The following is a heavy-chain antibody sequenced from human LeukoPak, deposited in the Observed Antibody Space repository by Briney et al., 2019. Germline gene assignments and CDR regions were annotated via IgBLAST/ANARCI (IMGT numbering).Heavy chain of an antibody. Sequence: PGGSLRLSCAASGFTFSSYGMHWVRQAPGKGLEWVAVIWYDGSNKYYADSVKGRFTISRDNSKNTLYLQMNSLRAEDTAVYYCAKGRYSYGSGAFDIWGQGTVATVSS. CDR3: AKGRYSYGSGAFDI. D-gene: IGHD5-18*01. J-gene: IGHJ3*02. CDR2: IWYDGSNK. CDR1: GFTFSSYG. V-gene: IGHV3-33*06.